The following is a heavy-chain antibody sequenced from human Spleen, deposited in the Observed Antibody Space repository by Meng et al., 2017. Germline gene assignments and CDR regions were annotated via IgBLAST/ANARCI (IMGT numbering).Heavy chain of an antibody. Sequence: QVQLQESGPGLVKPSQTLSLSCTVSGGSISSHDYYWSWIRQHPGKGLEWIGYIYYSGSTYYNPSLRSRVTFSVDTSKNQFSLKLSSVTAADTAVYYCARAEGNWNFVYWGQGTLVTVSS. CDR1: GGSISSHDYY. CDR3: ARAEGNWNFVY. V-gene: IGHV4-31*03. CDR2: IYYSGST. J-gene: IGHJ4*02. D-gene: IGHD1-20*01.